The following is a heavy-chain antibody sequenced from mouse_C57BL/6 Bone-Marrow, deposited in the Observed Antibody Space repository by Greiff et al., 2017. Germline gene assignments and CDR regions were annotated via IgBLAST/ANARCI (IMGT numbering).Heavy chain of an antibody. D-gene: IGHD4-1*01. CDR2: INSDGGST. Sequence: EVKLMVSGGGLVQPGESLKLSCESNEYEFPSHDMSWVRKTPEKRLELVAAINSDGGSTYYPDTMERRFIISRDNTKKTLYLQMSSLRSEDTALYYCARHGTDYYAMDYWGQGTSVTVSS. CDR3: ARHGTDYYAMDY. J-gene: IGHJ4*01. CDR1: EYEFPSHD. V-gene: IGHV5-2*01.